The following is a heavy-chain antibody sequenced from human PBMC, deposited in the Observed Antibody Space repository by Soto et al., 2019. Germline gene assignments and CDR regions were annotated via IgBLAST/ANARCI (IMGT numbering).Heavy chain of an antibody. Sequence: SETLSLTCTVFGGSISSYYWSWIRQPPGKGLEWIGNIYYSGSTNYNPSLKSRVTISVDTSKNQFSLKLSSVTAADTAVYYCARLVYPEAYASTDYWGQGTLVPVSS. CDR2: IYYSGST. D-gene: IGHD3-22*01. J-gene: IGHJ4*02. CDR1: GGSISSYY. CDR3: ARLVYPEAYASTDY. V-gene: IGHV4-59*08.